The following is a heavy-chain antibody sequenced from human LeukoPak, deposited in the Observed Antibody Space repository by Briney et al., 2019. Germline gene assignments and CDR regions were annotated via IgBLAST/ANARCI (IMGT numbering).Heavy chain of an antibody. CDR1: GYTFTGYY. CDR3: ATATTYCSGGSCYVGSWFDP. D-gene: IGHD2-15*01. V-gene: IGHV1-2*06. CDR2: INPNSGGT. J-gene: IGHJ5*02. Sequence: ASVKVSCKASGYTFTGYYMHWVRQAPGQGLEWMGRINPNSGGTNYAQKFQGRVTMTRDMSISTAYMELSRLRSDDTAVYYCATATTYCSGGSCYVGSWFDPWGQGTLVTVSS.